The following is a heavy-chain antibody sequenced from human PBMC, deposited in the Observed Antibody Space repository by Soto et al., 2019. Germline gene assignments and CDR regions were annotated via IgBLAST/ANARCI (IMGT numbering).Heavy chain of an antibody. CDR1: GGTFSSYA. J-gene: IGHJ6*02. Sequence: GASVKVSCKASGGTFSSYAISWVRQAPGQGLEWMGGIIPIFGTANYAQKFQGRVTITADESTSTAYMELSSLRSEDTAVYYCAREVAELDYGDYVGGPSPNYYYYGMDVWGQGTTVTVSS. V-gene: IGHV1-69*13. D-gene: IGHD4-17*01. CDR3: AREVAELDYGDYVGGPSPNYYYYGMDV. CDR2: IIPIFGTA.